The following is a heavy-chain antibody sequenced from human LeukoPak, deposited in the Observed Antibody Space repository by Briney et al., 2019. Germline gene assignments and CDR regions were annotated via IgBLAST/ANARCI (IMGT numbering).Heavy chain of an antibody. CDR1: GFTFSSYW. CDR2: INSDGSST. CDR3: ARVGYCSSTSCYVGHD. V-gene: IGHV3-74*01. D-gene: IGHD2-2*01. J-gene: IGHJ4*02. Sequence: PWGSLRLSCAASGFTFSSYWMHWVRQAPGKGLVWVSRINSDGSSTSYADSVKGRFTIPRDNAKNTLYLQMNSLRAEDTAVYYCARVGYCSSTSCYVGHDWGQGTLVTVSS.